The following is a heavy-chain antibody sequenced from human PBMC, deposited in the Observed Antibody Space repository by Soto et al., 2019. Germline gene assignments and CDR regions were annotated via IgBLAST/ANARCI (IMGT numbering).Heavy chain of an antibody. CDR1: GDSVSSDGYF. CDR3: ARIVVGVIIDY. V-gene: IGHV4-61*08. J-gene: IGHJ4*02. CDR2: ISYTGDT. D-gene: IGHD3-10*01. Sequence: QVQLRESGPGLLKPSETLSLTCTVSGDSVSSDGYFWTWVRQPPGKGLEWIAYISYTGDTNYNPSLKSRVTISVDTSRNQFSLMVRSVSAADTAMYFCARIVVGVIIDYWGQGTLVTVSS.